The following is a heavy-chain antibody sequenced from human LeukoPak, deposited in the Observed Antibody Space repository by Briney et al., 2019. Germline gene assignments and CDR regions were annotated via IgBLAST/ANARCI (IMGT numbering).Heavy chain of an antibody. D-gene: IGHD3-3*01. CDR1: GYTLTSYG. V-gene: IGHV1-18*04. J-gene: IGHJ3*02. Sequence: ASVKVSCKAPGYTLTSYGISWVRQAPGQGLEWMGWISGYNGDTNYEQNLRGRVTMTIDTSTSTAYMELRSLTSDDTAVYYCARERFRVAFDIWGQGTMVSVSS. CDR2: ISGYNGDT. CDR3: ARERFRVAFDI.